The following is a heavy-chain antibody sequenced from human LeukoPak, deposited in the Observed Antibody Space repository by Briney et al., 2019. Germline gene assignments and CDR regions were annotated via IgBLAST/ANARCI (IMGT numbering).Heavy chain of an antibody. CDR2: INPNSGGT. Sequence: ASVRVSCKPSGYTFTDYYIHWVRQAPGQGLEWMGWINPNSGGTDYAQKFQGRVTMTMDTSISTAYMELSSLRSDDTAVYYCAIQPWGSGNNWYFDLWGRGTLVTVSS. V-gene: IGHV1-2*02. CDR1: GYTFTDYY. D-gene: IGHD7-27*01. CDR3: AIQPWGSGNNWYFDL. J-gene: IGHJ2*01.